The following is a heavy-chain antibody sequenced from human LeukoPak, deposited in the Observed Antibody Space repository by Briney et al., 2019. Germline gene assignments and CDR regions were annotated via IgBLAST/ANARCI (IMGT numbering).Heavy chain of an antibody. CDR2: IKQDGTEE. Sequence: GGSLRLSCVASGFTFSSSWMSWVRRAPGKGLEWVANIKQDGTEEYYVDSVRGRFSISNDNAKNSLYLQMNSLRAEDTAVYYCARDPCHGALDYWGQGALVTVSS. V-gene: IGHV3-7*03. D-gene: IGHD2-2*01. J-gene: IGHJ4*02. CDR1: GFTFSSSW. CDR3: ARDPCHGALDY.